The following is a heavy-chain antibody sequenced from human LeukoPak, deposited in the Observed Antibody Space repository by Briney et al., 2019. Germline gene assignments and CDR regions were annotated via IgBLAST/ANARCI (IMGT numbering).Heavy chain of an antibody. CDR2: IYYSGST. V-gene: IGHV4-39*01. Sequence: PSETLSLTCIVSGASISSSIYYWGWIRQPPGKGLEWIGSIYYSGSTYYNPSLKSRVTISVDTSKNQFSLKLSSVTAADTAVYYCARRDDRSGYFRYWGQGTLVTVSS. D-gene: IGHD3-22*01. J-gene: IGHJ4*02. CDR1: GASISSSIYY. CDR3: ARRDDRSGYFRY.